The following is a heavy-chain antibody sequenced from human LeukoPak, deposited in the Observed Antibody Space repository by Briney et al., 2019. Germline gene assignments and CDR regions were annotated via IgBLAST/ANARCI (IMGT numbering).Heavy chain of an antibody. V-gene: IGHV3-30-3*01. CDR3: ATTYTSSWYSSYYYYVMDV. J-gene: IGHJ6*02. CDR2: ISDDGSRQ. Sequence: QSGGSLRLSCAATGFTFSNYAIHWGRQAPGKGLEWVAFISDDGSRQHYADSVKGRFTISRDNSKNTLNLQMNSLRAEDTAVYYCATTYTSSWYSSYYYYVMDVWGQGTTVTVSS. CDR1: GFTFSNYA. D-gene: IGHD6-13*01.